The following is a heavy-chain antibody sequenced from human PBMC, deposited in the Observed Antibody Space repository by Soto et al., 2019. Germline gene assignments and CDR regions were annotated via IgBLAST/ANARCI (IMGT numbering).Heavy chain of an antibody. Sequence: SVKVSCKASGGTFSTYTFSWVRQAPGQGLEWMGRIIPIFGTPYYAQKFQGRVTITADKSTSTVYMELSSLRSDDTAVYFCARGLERRGYCLDKPTWFAPWGQGTLVTVSS. J-gene: IGHJ5*02. D-gene: IGHD2-15*01. CDR1: GGTFSTYT. V-gene: IGHV1-69*06. CDR2: IIPIFGTP. CDR3: ARGLERRGYCLDKPTWFAP.